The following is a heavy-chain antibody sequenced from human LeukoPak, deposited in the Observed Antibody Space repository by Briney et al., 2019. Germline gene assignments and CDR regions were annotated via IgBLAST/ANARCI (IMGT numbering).Heavy chain of an antibody. J-gene: IGHJ4*01. V-gene: IGHV1-18*01. CDR1: GYSENFYG. D-gene: IGHD3-22*01. Sequence: ASVKVSCKTSGYSENFYGITWVRQVAGQGLEWMGWISAQHGQTEYAPNSQDRVTMTTDTSTSTANMELRSLRSDDTAVYYCARVPNDSSGYHPWGQGTLVTVSS. CDR2: ISAQHGQT. CDR3: ARVPNDSSGYHP.